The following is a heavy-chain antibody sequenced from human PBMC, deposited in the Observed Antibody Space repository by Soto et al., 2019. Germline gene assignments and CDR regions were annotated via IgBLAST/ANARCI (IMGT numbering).Heavy chain of an antibody. V-gene: IGHV3-43*01. D-gene: IGHD4-17*01. J-gene: IGHJ1*01. CDR3: AKGPEGSTVYFQP. CDR1: GFTFDDYT. CDR2: ISWDGGST. Sequence: EVQLVESGGVVVQPGGSLRLSCAASGFTFDDYTMHWVRQAPGKGLEWVSLISWDGGSTDYADSVKGRFTISRDNSKNSLYLQMNSLRTEDTALYYCAKGPEGSTVYFQPWGQGTLVTVSS.